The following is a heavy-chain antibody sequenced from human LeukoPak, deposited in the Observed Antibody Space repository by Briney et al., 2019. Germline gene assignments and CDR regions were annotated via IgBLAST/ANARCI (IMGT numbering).Heavy chain of an antibody. D-gene: IGHD1-7*01. V-gene: IGHV3-7*05. CDR3: ASENFGN. CDR1: GFTFSKYW. Sequence: GGSLRLSCATSGFTFSKYWMNWVRQAPGKRLEWVANIKTDGSGKYYAVSVKGRFTISRDNTKNSLFLQMNSLRAEDAAVYHCASENFGNWGQGTLVTVSS. CDR2: IKTDGSGK. J-gene: IGHJ4*02.